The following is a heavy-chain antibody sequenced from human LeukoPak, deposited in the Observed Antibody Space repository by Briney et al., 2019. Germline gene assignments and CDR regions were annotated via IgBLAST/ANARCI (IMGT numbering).Heavy chain of an antibody. CDR1: GFTFSSYW. Sequence: PPGGSLRLSCAASGFTFSSYWMHWVRQAPGKGLVWVSRINSDGSDSIYADSVKGRFTVSRDNAENTVYLQMHSLRAEDTALYYCASGGVFHGFDIWGQGTMVAVSS. D-gene: IGHD3-16*01. CDR2: INSDGSDS. CDR3: ASGGVFHGFDI. J-gene: IGHJ3*02. V-gene: IGHV3-74*01.